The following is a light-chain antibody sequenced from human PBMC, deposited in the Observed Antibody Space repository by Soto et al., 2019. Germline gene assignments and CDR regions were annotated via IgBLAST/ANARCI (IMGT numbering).Light chain of an antibody. J-gene: IGKJ1*01. CDR2: AAS. CDR1: QSVSDS. V-gene: IGKV1-39*01. Sequence: IKMTQSPSSLSASLGDRVTITCRANQSVSDSLNWYQQKPGKVPKLLIYAASSLRSGVPSRISGSGSGTDFTLTISSLQPEDFATYYCHQSYSTPQTFGQRTDVDIK. CDR3: HQSYSTPQT.